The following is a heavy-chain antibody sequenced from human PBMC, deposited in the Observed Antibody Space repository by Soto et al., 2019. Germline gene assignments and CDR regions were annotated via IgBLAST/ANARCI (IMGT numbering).Heavy chain of an antibody. V-gene: IGHV4-31*03. CDR2: IYYSGST. CDR1: GGSISSGGYY. J-gene: IGHJ4*02. CDR3: ARLDTAMAYFDY. D-gene: IGHD5-18*01. Sequence: QVQLQESGPGLVKPSQTLSLTCTVSGGSISSGGYYWSWIRQHPGKGLEWIGYIYYSGSTYYNPSPKRRVTLSVDTSKNQFSLKLSSVTAADTAVYYCARLDTAMAYFDYWGQGTLVTVSS.